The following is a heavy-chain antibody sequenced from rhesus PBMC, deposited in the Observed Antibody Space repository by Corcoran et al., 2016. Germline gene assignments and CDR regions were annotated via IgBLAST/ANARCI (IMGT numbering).Heavy chain of an antibody. J-gene: IGHJ6*01. CDR1: GGSISDDYY. CDR3: AREWGNGNYGLDS. D-gene: IGHD1-14*01. V-gene: IGHV4-106*01. CDR2: IYGSGGGT. Sequence: QVQLQESGPGLVKPSETLSLTCAVSGGSISDDYYWSWIRQPPGKGLEWIGFIYGSGGGTNYNPSRKNRVTISIDASKNQFSLKLSSVTAADTAVYYCAREWGNGNYGLDSWGQGVVVTVSS.